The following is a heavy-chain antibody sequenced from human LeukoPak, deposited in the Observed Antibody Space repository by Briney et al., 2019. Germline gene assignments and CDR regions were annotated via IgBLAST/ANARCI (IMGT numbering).Heavy chain of an antibody. J-gene: IGHJ5*02. Sequence: SETLSLTCTVSGGSISSGGYYWSWIRQPAGKGLEWIGRIYTSGSTNYNPSLKSRVTISVDTSKNQFSLKLSSVTAADTAVYYCARDWLVVPAALPYNWFDPWGQGTLVTVSS. CDR1: GGSISSGGYY. D-gene: IGHD2-2*01. CDR2: IYTSGST. CDR3: ARDWLVVPAALPYNWFDP. V-gene: IGHV4-61*02.